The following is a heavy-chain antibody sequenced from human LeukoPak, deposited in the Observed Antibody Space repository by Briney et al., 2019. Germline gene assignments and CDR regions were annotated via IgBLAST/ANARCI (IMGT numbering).Heavy chain of an antibody. V-gene: IGHV4-39*01. D-gene: IGHD2-21*01. Sequence: PSETLSLTCSVSDDSIRTNSYYWGWIRQPPGKGLEWVGSLHFSGTPYYSPSLSSRVAVSRDTSNNQFSLTLKSVTATDTAVYFYTRGGDAHKLGNFWGPGILVTVSS. CDR2: LHFSGTP. CDR3: TRGGDAHKLGNF. CDR1: DDSIRTNSYY. J-gene: IGHJ4*02.